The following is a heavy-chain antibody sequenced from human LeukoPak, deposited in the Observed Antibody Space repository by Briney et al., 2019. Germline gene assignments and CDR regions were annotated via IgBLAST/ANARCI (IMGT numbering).Heavy chain of an antibody. CDR3: VRMNWGN. D-gene: IGHD7-27*01. V-gene: IGHV3-21*05. J-gene: IGHJ4*02. CDR1: GFSLSISG. Sequence: GGSLRLSCEASGFSLSISGMNWVRQAPGKGLEWISYISNSYTKYADSVKGRFTISRDNAKNSLYLQMNSLRAEDTAVYYCVRMNWGNWGQGTLVTVSS. CDR2: ISNSYT.